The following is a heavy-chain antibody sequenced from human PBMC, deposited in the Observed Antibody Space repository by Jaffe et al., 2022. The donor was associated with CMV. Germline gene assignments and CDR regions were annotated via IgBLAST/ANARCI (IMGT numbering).Heavy chain of an antibody. CDR1: GYTFTSYD. CDR3: ATTLSIAARQAYIYDP. CDR2: MNPNSGNT. Sequence: QVQLVQSGAEVKKPGASVKVSCKASGYTFTSYDINWVRQATGQGLEWMGWMNPNSGNTGYAQKFQGRVTMTRNTSISTAYMELSSLRSEDTAVYYCATTLSIAARQAYIYDPWGQGTLVTVSS. J-gene: IGHJ5*02. V-gene: IGHV1-8*01. D-gene: IGHD6-6*01.